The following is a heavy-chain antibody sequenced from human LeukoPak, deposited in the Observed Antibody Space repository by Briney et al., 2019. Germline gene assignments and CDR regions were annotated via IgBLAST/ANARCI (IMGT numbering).Heavy chain of an antibody. D-gene: IGHD6-13*01. CDR3: AKSAQYSSAWFTGSFDY. CDR1: GYTFSDYY. Sequence: VASVKVSCKASGYTFSDYYMHWVRQAPGQGIQWVGWINPNRGDTHYAQMFQGRVTMTRDTSINTAYMELRRVRSDDTAVYYCAKSAQYSSAWFTGSFDYWGQGTLVTVSS. V-gene: IGHV1-2*02. CDR2: INPNRGDT. J-gene: IGHJ4*02.